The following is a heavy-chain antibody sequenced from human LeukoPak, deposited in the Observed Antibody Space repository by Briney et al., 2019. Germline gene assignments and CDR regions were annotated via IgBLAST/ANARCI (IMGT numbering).Heavy chain of an antibody. CDR1: GYTFTGYY. CDR2: INPNSGGT. J-gene: IGHJ6*02. CDR3: ASVDYCSSTSCYYYYGMDV. V-gene: IGHV1-2*02. D-gene: IGHD2-2*01. Sequence: ASVKVSCKASGYTFTGYYMQWVRQAPGQGLEWMGWINPNSGGTNYAQKFQGRVTMTRDTSISTAYMELSRLRSDDTAVYYCASVDYCSSTSCYYYYGMDVWGQGTTVTVSS.